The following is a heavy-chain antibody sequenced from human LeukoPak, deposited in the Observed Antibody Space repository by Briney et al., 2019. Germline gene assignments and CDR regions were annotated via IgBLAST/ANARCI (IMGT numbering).Heavy chain of an antibody. CDR2: IIPIFGTA. V-gene: IGHV1-69*05. CDR3: ASRNITGTWYFDY. J-gene: IGHJ4*02. CDR1: GGTFSSYA. Sequence: SVKVSCKASGGTFSSYAISWVRQAPGHGLEWMGGIIPIFGTANYAQKFQGRVTITTDESTSTAYMELSSLRSEDTAVYYCASRNITGTWYFDYWGQGTLVTVSS. D-gene: IGHD1-7*01.